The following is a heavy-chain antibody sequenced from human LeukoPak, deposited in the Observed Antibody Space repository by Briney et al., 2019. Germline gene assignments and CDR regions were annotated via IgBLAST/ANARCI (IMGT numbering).Heavy chain of an antibody. CDR1: GFTFSSHC. V-gene: IGHV3-23*01. D-gene: IGHD1-7*01. J-gene: IGHJ4*02. CDR2: IGSTDI. Sequence: GGSLRLSCAASGFTFSSHCMNWARQAPGKGLEWVSSIGSTDIYYADSVKGRFTVSRDNSKNTLYLHLNSLRAEDSAVYYCAKDATPGNSIWDYFAFWGQGTVVTVSS. CDR3: AKDATPGNSIWDYFAF.